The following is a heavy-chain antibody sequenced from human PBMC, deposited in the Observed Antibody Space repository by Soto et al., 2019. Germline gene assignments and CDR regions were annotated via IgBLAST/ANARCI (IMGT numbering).Heavy chain of an antibody. CDR2: ISYDGSYK. J-gene: IGHJ6*02. D-gene: IGHD5-18*01. CDR3: AKELSHSYGYTRYYFYGMDV. V-gene: IGHV3-30*18. Sequence: QVQLVESGGGVGQPGRSLRLSCAASGFTFDNYGMHWVSQAPGKGLEWVSGISYDGSYKYYADSGKGRFIISRDNPKNKLYLQINSLKTEDTAVYYCAKELSHSYGYTRYYFYGMDVCGQGTTVTVSS. CDR1: GFTFDNYG.